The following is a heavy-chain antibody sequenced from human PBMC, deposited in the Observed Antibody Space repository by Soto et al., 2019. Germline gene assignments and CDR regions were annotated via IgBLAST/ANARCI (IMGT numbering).Heavy chain of an antibody. CDR2: INSDGSST. CDR3: ARDVDIWTGYYWVVFDY. D-gene: IGHD3-9*01. J-gene: IGHJ4*02. CDR1: GFTFSSYW. Sequence: GGSLRLSCAASGFTFSSYWMHWVRQAPGKGLVWVSRINSDGSSTSYADSVKGRFTISRDNAKNTLYLQMNSLRAEDTDGYYCARDVDIWTGYYWVVFDYWGQGTLVTVSS. V-gene: IGHV3-74*01.